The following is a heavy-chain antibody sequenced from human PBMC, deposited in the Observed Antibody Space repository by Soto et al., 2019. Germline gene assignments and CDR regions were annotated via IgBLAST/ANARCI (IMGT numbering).Heavy chain of an antibody. CDR3: ARGVRTYGSGWSLYWCDY. J-gene: IGHJ4*02. Sequence: QVQLLQSGAEVKKPGSSVKVSCKPSGGTFSSYTVSWVRQAPGQGLEWLGGIVPFFIGSVHYAQKFQGRVRSTADESTSTAYMELSSLTSDDTAVDYWARGVRTYGSGWSLYWCDYWGQGTLVTVSS. CDR1: GGTFSSYT. V-gene: IGHV1-69*01. CDR2: IVPFFIGSV. D-gene: IGHD3-10*01.